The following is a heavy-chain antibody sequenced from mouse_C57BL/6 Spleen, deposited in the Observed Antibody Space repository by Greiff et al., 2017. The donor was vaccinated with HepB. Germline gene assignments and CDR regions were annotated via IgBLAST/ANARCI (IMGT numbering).Heavy chain of an antibody. D-gene: IGHD2-3*01. Sequence: QVQLKESGAELVRPGASVTLSCKASGYTFTDYEMHWVKQTPVHGLEWIGAIDPETGGTAYNQKFKGKAILTADKSSSTAYMDLRSLTSEDSAVYYCTRTGWLPATEVSMDYWGQGTSVTVSS. CDR2: IDPETGGT. V-gene: IGHV1-15*01. CDR1: GYTFTDYE. J-gene: IGHJ4*01. CDR3: TRTGWLPATEVSMDY.